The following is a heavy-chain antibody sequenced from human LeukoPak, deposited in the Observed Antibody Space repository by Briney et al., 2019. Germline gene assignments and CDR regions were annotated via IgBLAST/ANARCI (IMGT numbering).Heavy chain of an antibody. D-gene: IGHD2-15*01. CDR1: GFTFSTYE. CDR2: ISSSGSSI. Sequence: QPGGSLRLSCAASGFTFSTYEMNWVRQAPGKGLEWLSYISSSGSSIYSAESVKGRFTISRDNAKNSLYLQMNSLRAEGTAVYYCARGLVVAATPPYSYYGMDVWGKGTTVTVSS. J-gene: IGHJ6*04. CDR3: ARGLVVAATPPYSYYGMDV. V-gene: IGHV3-48*03.